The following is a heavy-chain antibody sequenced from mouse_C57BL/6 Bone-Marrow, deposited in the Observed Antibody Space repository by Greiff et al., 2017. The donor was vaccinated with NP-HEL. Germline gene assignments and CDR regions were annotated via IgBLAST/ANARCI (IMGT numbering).Heavy chain of an antibody. V-gene: IGHV1-4*01. CDR2: INPSSGYT. D-gene: IGHD3-2*02. CDR3: AGEGLRRVGGGAY. Sequence: QVQLQQSGAELARPGASVKMSCKASGYTFTSYTMHWVKQRPGQGLEWIGYINPSSGYTKYNQKFKGKATLTADKSSSTAYMQLSSLTSEDSAVYEGAGEGLRRVGGGAYGGEGTGGTVAA. CDR1: GYTFTSYT. J-gene: IGHJ3*01.